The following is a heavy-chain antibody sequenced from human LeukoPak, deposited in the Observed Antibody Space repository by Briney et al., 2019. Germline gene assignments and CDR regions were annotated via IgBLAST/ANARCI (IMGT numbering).Heavy chain of an antibody. J-gene: IGHJ4*02. Sequence: SETLSLTCSVSGYSISSGYYWAWTRQPPGKGLEWIGTIYHSGSTYYNPSLKSRVTISVDTSKNQFSLKLSSVTAADTAVYYCASISSSPPYFDYWGQGTLVTVSS. CDR2: IYHSGST. V-gene: IGHV4-38-2*02. D-gene: IGHD6-13*01. CDR1: GYSISSGYY. CDR3: ASISSSPPYFDY.